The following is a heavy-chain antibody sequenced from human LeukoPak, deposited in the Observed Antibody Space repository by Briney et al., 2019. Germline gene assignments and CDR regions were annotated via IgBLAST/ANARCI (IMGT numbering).Heavy chain of an antibody. J-gene: IGHJ4*02. CDR2: IRGSGGTT. D-gene: IGHD6-13*01. CDR1: GFTFSSYA. CDR3: TKDRIEAAGTSFDY. Sequence: PGGSLRLSCAASGFTFSSYAMNWVRQAPGKGLEWVSSIRGSGGTTYPADSVKGRFTISRDNSKNTLYLQMNSLRAEDTAVYFCTKDRIEAAGTSFDYWGQGTQVTVSS. V-gene: IGHV3-23*01.